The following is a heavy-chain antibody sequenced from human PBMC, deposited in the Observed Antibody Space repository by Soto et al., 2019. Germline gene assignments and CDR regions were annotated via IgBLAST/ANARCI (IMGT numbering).Heavy chain of an antibody. Sequence: SVKVSCKASGGTFSSYAISWVRQAPGQGLEWMGGIIPIFGTANYAQKFQGRVTITADESTSTAYMELSSLRSEDTAVYYCARSIAAAGTGYYYYGMDVWGQGTTVTVSS. CDR2: IIPIFGTA. CDR1: GGTFSSYA. J-gene: IGHJ6*02. V-gene: IGHV1-69*13. D-gene: IGHD6-13*01. CDR3: ARSIAAAGTGYYYYGMDV.